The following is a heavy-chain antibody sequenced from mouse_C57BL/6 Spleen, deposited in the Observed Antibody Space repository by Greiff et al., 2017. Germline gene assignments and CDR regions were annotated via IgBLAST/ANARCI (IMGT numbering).Heavy chain of an antibody. J-gene: IGHJ1*03. Sequence: VQLQQSGAELARPGASVKMSCKASGYTFTSYTMHWVKQRPGQGLEWIGYINPSSGYTQYNQKFKDKATLTADKSSSTAYMQLGSLTSEDSAVDDCARDYGSSPGYFDVWGTGTTVTVSS. CDR2: INPSSGYT. D-gene: IGHD1-1*01. CDR1: GYTFTSYT. CDR3: ARDYGSSPGYFDV. V-gene: IGHV1-4*01.